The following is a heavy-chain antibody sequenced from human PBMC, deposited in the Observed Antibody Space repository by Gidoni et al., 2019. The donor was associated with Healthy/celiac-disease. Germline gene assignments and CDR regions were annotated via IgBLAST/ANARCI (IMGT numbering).Heavy chain of an antibody. D-gene: IGHD2-2*02. J-gene: IGHJ6*02. V-gene: IGHV4-39*01. CDR3: ARRGEYQLLYSYYGMDV. Sequence: QLQLQESGPGLVKPSETLSLTCTVSGGSISSSSYYWGWIRQPPGKGLEWIGSIYYSGSTYYNPSLKSRVTISVDTSKNQFSLKLSSVTAADTAVYYCARRGEYQLLYSYYGMDVWGQGTTVTVSS. CDR1: GGSISSSSYY. CDR2: IYYSGST.